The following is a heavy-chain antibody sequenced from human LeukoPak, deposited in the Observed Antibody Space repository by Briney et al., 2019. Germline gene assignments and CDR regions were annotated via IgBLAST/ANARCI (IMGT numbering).Heavy chain of an antibody. V-gene: IGHV3-48*03. Sequence: GGSLGLSCAASGFTFSSYEMNWVRQAPGKGLEWVSYISSSGSTIYYADSVKGRFTISRDNAKNSLYLQMNSLRAEDTAVYYCARVGSGYYYDAFDIWGQGTMVTVSS. CDR1: GFTFSSYE. CDR2: ISSSGSTI. CDR3: ARVGSGYYYDAFDI. J-gene: IGHJ3*02. D-gene: IGHD3-22*01.